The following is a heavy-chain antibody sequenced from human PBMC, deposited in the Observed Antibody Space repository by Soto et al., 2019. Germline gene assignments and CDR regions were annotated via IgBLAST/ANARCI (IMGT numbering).Heavy chain of an antibody. CDR3: ARVSYSNYPYYYYYMDV. D-gene: IGHD4-4*01. CDR2: MNPNSGNT. CDR1: GYTFTSYD. V-gene: IGHV1-8*01. J-gene: IGHJ6*03. Sequence: QVQLVQSGAEVKKPGASVKVSCKASGYTFTSYDINWVRQATGQGLEWMGWMNPNSGNTGYAQKFQGRVTMTRNTSISTAYMELSSLRSEDTAVYYCARVSYSNYPYYYYYMDVWCKGTTVTVSS.